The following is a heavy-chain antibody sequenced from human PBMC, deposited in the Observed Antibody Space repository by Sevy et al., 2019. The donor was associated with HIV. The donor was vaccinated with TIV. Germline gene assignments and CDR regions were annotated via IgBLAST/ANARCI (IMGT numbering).Heavy chain of an antibody. CDR2: IWYDGSNK. CDR1: GFTFSSYG. D-gene: IGHD1-26*01. Sequence: GGSLRLSCAASGFTFSSYGMHWVRQAPGKGLEWVAVIWYDGSNKYYADSVKGRFTISRDNSKNTLYLQMNSLRAEDTAVYYCAKEEWGWELLKSVYYYYMDVWGKGTTVTVSS. J-gene: IGHJ6*03. CDR3: AKEEWGWELLKSVYYYYMDV. V-gene: IGHV3-33*06.